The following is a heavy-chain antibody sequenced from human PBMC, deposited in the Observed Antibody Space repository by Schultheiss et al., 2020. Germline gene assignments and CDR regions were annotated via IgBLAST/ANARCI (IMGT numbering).Heavy chain of an antibody. V-gene: IGHV3-30-3*01. D-gene: IGHD2-21*01. CDR3: ARGLVVVIVAVGFDP. Sequence: SLKISCAASGFTFSSYAMHWVRQAPGKGLEWVAVISYDGSNKYYADSVKGRFTISRDNSKNTLYLQMNSLRAEDTAVYYCARGLVVVIVAVGFDPWGQGTLVTVSS. CDR1: GFTFSSYA. CDR2: ISYDGSNK. J-gene: IGHJ5*02.